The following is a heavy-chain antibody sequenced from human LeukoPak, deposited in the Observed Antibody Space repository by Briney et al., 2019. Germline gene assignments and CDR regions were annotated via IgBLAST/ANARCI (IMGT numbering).Heavy chain of an antibody. Sequence: GGSLRLSCAASGFTFTTYAVSWVRQAPGKGLEWVSVITDSGGKTFYADSVKGRFTISRDNSKNTLYLQMNSLRAEDSAIYYCAKLWRGSYPRYFDYWGQGALVTVSS. CDR2: ITDSGGKT. D-gene: IGHD1-26*01. V-gene: IGHV3-23*01. CDR1: GFTFTTYA. CDR3: AKLWRGSYPRYFDY. J-gene: IGHJ4*02.